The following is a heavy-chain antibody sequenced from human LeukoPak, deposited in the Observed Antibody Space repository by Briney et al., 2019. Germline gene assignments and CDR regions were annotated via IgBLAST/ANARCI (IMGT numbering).Heavy chain of an antibody. CDR1: GYTFTSYD. D-gene: IGHD2-2*01. CDR3: ARDSCSSTSCSMDV. J-gene: IGHJ6*02. Sequence: ASMKVSCKASGYTFTSYDINWVRQAPGQGLEWMGWMNPNSGHTGYAQKFQGRVTMTRNTSISTAYMELSSLRSEDTAVYYCARDSCSSTSCSMDVWGQGTTVTVSS. CDR2: MNPNSGHT. V-gene: IGHV1-8*01.